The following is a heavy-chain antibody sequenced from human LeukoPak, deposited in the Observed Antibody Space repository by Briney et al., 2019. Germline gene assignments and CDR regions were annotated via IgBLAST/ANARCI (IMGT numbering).Heavy chain of an antibody. CDR3: ARGYPRGYCSSTSCYFDAFDI. V-gene: IGHV4-59*01. J-gene: IGHJ3*02. CDR1: GGSISSYY. CDR2: IYYSGST. Sequence: SETLSLTCTVSGGSISSYYWSWIRQPPGKGLEWIGYIYYSGSTNYNPSLKSRVTISVDTSKNQFSLKLSSVTAADTAVYYCARGYPRGYCSSTSCYFDAFDIWGQGTMVTVSS. D-gene: IGHD2-2*01.